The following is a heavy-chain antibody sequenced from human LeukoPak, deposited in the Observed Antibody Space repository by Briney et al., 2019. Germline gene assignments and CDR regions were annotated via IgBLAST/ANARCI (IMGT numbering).Heavy chain of an antibody. CDR1: GGSISSSSYY. Sequence: PSETLSLTCTVSGGSISSSSYYWGWIRQPPGKGLEWIGSIYYSGSTYYNPSLKSRVTISVDTSKNQFSLKLSSVTAADTAVYYCARAFEDDSSGYYRVPPWYFDYWGQGTLVVVSS. CDR2: IYYSGST. V-gene: IGHV4-39*07. D-gene: IGHD3-22*01. J-gene: IGHJ4*02. CDR3: ARAFEDDSSGYYRVPPWYFDY.